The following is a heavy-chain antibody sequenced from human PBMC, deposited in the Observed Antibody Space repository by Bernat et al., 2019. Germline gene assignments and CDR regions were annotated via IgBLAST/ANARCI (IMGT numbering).Heavy chain of an antibody. Sequence: EVQLVETGGGLIQPGGSLRLSCAASGFTVSSNYMSWVRQAPGKGLEWVSVHYSGRSTYYADSVNGRFTISRDNSKSTLYLQMNSLRAEDTAVYYCARVEQALVPAAMRSYYYYMDVGGKGTTVTVSS. CDR2: HYSGRST. D-gene: IGHD2-2*01. CDR3: ARVEQALVPAAMRSYYYYMDV. V-gene: IGHV3-53*05. J-gene: IGHJ6*03. CDR1: GFTVSSNY.